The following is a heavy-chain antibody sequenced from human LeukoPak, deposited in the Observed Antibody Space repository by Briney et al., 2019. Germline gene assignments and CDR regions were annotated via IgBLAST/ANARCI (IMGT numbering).Heavy chain of an antibody. J-gene: IGHJ4*02. V-gene: IGHV1-18*01. D-gene: IGHD2-15*01. CDR3: ARVDCSGGSCYRAYFDY. CDR2: ISAYNGNT. Sequence: ASVKVSCKASGYTFTSCGISWVRQAPGQGLEWMGWISAYNGNTNYAQKLQGRVTMTTDTSTSTAYMELRSLRSDDTAVYYCARVDCSGGSCYRAYFDYWGQGTLVTVSS. CDR1: GYTFTSCG.